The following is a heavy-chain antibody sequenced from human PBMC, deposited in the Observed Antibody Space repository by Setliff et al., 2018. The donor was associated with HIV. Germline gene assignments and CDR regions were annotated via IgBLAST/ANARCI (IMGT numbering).Heavy chain of an antibody. V-gene: IGHV3-11*05. CDR2: INSSSNYT. CDR1: GFTFSDFY. J-gene: IGHJ6*03. D-gene: IGHD3-10*01. CDR3: ARDVYYGAGSLLHYYYLDL. Sequence: GGSLRLSCKASGFTFSDFYMTWIRQAPGKGLECVSDINSSSNYTTYADSVKGRFTVSRDNAKNALYLQMNGLRVEDTAVYYCARDVYYGAGSLLHYYYLDLWGKGTAVTVSS.